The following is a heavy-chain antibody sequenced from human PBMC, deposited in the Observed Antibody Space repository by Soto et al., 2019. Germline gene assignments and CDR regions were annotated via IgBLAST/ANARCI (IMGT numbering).Heavy chain of an antibody. CDR1: GGSFSGYY. Sequence: SETLSLTCAVYGGSFSGYYWSWIRQPPGKGLEWIGEINHSGSTNYNPSLKSRVTISVDTSKNQFSLKLSSVTAADTAVYYCARGRRNSYGYGYYYYYGMDVWGQGTTVTVSS. CDR2: INHSGST. D-gene: IGHD5-18*01. J-gene: IGHJ6*02. V-gene: IGHV4-34*01. CDR3: ARGRRNSYGYGYYYYYGMDV.